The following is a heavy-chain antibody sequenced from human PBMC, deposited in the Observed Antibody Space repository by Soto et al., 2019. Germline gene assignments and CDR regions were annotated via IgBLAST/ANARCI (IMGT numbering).Heavy chain of an antibody. CDR3: ARDLYYDFWSGYSYYYGMDV. J-gene: IGHJ6*02. CDR1: GYTFTGYY. D-gene: IGHD3-3*01. V-gene: IGHV1-2*02. Sequence: GASVKVSCKASGYTFTGYYMHWVRQAPGQGLEWMEWINPNSGGTNYAQKFQGRVTMTRDTSISTAYMELSRLRSDDTAVYYCARDLYYDFWSGYSYYYGMDVWGQGTTVTVYS. CDR2: INPNSGGT.